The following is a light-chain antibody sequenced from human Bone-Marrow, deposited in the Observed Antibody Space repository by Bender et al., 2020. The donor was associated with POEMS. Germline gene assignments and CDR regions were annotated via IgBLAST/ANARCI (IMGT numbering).Light chain of an antibody. CDR3: CSYAGRYTLV. CDR2: DVT. CDR1: SRDVGGSDS. J-gene: IGLJ2*01. V-gene: IGLV2-11*01. Sequence: QSALTQPRSVSGSPGQSVTISCTGSSRDVGGSDSVSWYQQHPSKAPKPLIYDVTKRPSGVPDRFSGSKSGNTASLTITGLHADDEADYYCCSYAGRYTLVFGGGTRLTVL.